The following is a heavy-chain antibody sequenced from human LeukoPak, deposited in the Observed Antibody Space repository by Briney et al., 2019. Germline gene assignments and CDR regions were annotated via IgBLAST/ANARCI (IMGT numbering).Heavy chain of an antibody. Sequence: QTGGSLRLSCTVSGFTVSSNSMSWVRQAPGKGLEWVSFIYSDNTHYSDSVKGRFTISRDNSKNTLYLQMNSLRAEDTAVYYCARGGSVWSSSWLDYWGQGTLVTVSS. D-gene: IGHD6-13*01. J-gene: IGHJ4*02. CDR3: ARGGSVWSSSWLDY. CDR2: IYSDNT. CDR1: GFTVSSNS. V-gene: IGHV3-53*01.